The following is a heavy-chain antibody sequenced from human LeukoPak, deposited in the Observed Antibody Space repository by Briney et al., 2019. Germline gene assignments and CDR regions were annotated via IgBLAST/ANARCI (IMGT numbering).Heavy chain of an antibody. D-gene: IGHD2-15*01. V-gene: IGHV3-74*01. J-gene: IGHJ4*02. CDR1: GFTFSSFW. CDR2: INNDGRST. CDR3: ARGPWTVGAAAYGY. Sequence: GGSLRLSCAVSGFTFSSFWMHWVRQAPGKGLVWVSRINNDGRSTNYADSVKGRFTISRDNAKNTLYLQMNSLRAEDTAVYYCARGPWTVGAAAYGYWGLGTLVTVSS.